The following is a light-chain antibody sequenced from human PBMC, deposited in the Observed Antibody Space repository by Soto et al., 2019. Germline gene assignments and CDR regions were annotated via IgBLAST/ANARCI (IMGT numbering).Light chain of an antibody. CDR3: QQYGGSPQT. Sequence: EIVLTQSPGTLSLSPGERATLSCRASRSVSNYLVWYQQKPGHAPRLLISGASSRATGIPDRFSGSGSGTEFTLTIRRLEPEDFAVYYCQQYGGSPQTFGQGTKV. J-gene: IGKJ1*01. CDR1: RSVSNY. CDR2: GAS. V-gene: IGKV3-20*01.